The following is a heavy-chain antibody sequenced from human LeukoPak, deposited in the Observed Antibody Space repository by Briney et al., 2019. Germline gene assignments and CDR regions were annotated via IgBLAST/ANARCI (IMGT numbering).Heavy chain of an antibody. J-gene: IGHJ4*02. V-gene: IGHV3-74*01. CDR2: INTGGSNT. CDR1: GFTFSSYW. Sequence: PGGSLSLSCAASGFTFSSYWMHWVRQVPGKGLVWVSHINTGGSNTNYADSVKGRFTISRDNAKNTRYLQMNSLRAEDTGVYYCVVGYGVDYWGQGTLVTVSS. CDR3: VVGYGVDY. D-gene: IGHD5-18*01.